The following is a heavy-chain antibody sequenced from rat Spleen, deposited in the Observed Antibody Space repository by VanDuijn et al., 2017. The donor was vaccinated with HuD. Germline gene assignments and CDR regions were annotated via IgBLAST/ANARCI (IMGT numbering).Heavy chain of an antibody. Sequence: EVKLLESGGGLVQPGGSMRLSCAASGFTFTDFYMNWIRQPAGKAPEWLGFIRNKANGYTTEYNPSVKGRFTISRDNTQNMLYLQMNTLRAEDTATYYCARKHHYFDYWGQGVMVTVSS. J-gene: IGHJ2*01. CDR2: IRNKANGYTT. CDR1: GFTFTDFY. V-gene: IGHV7-7*01. CDR3: ARKHHYFDY.